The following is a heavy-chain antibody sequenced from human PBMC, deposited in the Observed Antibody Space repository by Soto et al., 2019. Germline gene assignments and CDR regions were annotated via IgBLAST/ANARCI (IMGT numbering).Heavy chain of an antibody. Sequence: QVQLQESGPGLVKPSQTLSLTCTVSGGSISSGDYYWSWIRQPPGKGLEWIGSIYYSGSTYYNPSLKRRVTLAEDTSKTTFSLKMSSVTAADTAVYYCARDQDGYYGSGNWFDPWGQGTLVTVSS. V-gene: IGHV4-30-4*01. CDR3: ARDQDGYYGSGNWFDP. D-gene: IGHD3-10*01. CDR2: IYYSGST. CDR1: GGSISSGDYY. J-gene: IGHJ5*02.